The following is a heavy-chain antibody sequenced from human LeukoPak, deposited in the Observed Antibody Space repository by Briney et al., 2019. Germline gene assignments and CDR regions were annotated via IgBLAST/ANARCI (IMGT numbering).Heavy chain of an antibody. V-gene: IGHV1-18*04. Sequence: ASVKVSCKASGYTFTSYGISWVRQAPGQELEWMGWISAYNGNTNYAQKLQGRVTMTTDTSTSTAYMELRSLRSDDTAVYYCARISGGKGSHYYYYGLDVWGKGTTVTVSS. D-gene: IGHD3-16*01. J-gene: IGHJ6*04. CDR1: GYTFTSYG. CDR2: ISAYNGNT. CDR3: ARISGGKGSHYYYYGLDV.